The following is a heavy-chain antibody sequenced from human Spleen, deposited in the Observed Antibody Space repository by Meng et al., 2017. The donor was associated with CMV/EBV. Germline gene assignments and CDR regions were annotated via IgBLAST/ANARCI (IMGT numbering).Heavy chain of an antibody. D-gene: IGHD6-6*01. V-gene: IGHV4-34*01. CDR2: INHNGST. CDR3: ARDRSMTSSRGAYYYYGMDV. CDR1: GGSFSGYY. J-gene: IGHJ6*02. Sequence: GSLRLSCAVYGGSFSGYYWSWIRQPPGKGLEWIGEINHNGSTNYNPSIESRVTISADTSKNQFSLKVTSVTAADTAVYYCARDRSMTSSRGAYYYYGMDVWGQGTTVTVSS.